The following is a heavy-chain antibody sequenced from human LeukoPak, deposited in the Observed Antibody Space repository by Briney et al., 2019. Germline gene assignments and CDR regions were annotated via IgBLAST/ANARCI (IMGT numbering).Heavy chain of an antibody. CDR2: ISGSGGST. J-gene: IGHJ4*02. Sequence: GGSLNPSGEPSGFTFSGYGLSWARQPPGKGLDWASAISGSGGSTYYADSVKGRFTISRDNSKNTLYLQMNSLRAEDTAVYYCAKGRRYSSSWCLDYWGQGTLVTVSS. V-gene: IGHV3-23*01. D-gene: IGHD6-13*01. CDR1: GFTFSGYG. CDR3: AKGRRYSSSWCLDY.